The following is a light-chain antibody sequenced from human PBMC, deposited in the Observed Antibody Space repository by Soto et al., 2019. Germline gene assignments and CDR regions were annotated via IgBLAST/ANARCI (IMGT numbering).Light chain of an antibody. V-gene: IGLV2-14*01. J-gene: IGLJ2*01. CDR1: SSDVGGYNY. Sequence: QSDLTQPASVSGSPGQSITISCTGTSSDVGGYNYVSWYQQHPGKAPQLMIYDVSNRPSGVSNRFSGSKSGNTASLTSSGLQAEDEADYDCSSYTSSSPLVFGGGTKVTVL. CDR3: SSYTSSSPLV. CDR2: DVS.